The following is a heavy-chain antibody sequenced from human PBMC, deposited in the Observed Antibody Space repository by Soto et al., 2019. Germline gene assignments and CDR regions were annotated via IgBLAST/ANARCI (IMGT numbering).Heavy chain of an antibody. J-gene: IGHJ5*02. CDR1: GFTFSTYG. CDR3: AKDLYSSGWYNYFYP. V-gene: IGHV3-30*18. CDR2: ISHDGGAT. D-gene: IGHD6-19*01. Sequence: QVQLVESGGGVVQPGTSLRLSCAASGFTFSTYGMHWVRQAPGKGLEWVTMISHDGGATYYADSVKGRFTISRDNSQSTLYLHMCALRAEDPAVYYCAKDLYSSGWYNYFYPWGVGTLVTVSS.